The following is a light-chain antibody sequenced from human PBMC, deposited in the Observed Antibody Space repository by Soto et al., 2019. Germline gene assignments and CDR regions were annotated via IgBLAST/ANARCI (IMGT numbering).Light chain of an antibody. CDR1: QSVLYSSNNKNC. CDR3: QQYYTTPPT. Sequence: DIVMTQSPDSLAVSLGERATLNCKSSQSVLYSSNNKNCLAWYQQKPGQPPKLLIYWASTRESGVPDRFSGSGSGADFTLTISSPQAEDVAVYYCQQYYTTPPTFGQGTRMEIK. CDR2: WAS. J-gene: IGKJ5*01. V-gene: IGKV4-1*01.